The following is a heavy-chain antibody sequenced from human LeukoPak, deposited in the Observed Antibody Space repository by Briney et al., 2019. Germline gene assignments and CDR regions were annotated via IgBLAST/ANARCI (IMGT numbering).Heavy chain of an antibody. J-gene: IGHJ4*02. CDR1: GFTFSSYS. CDR2: ISSSSSYI. Sequence: GGSLRLSCAASGFTFSSYSMNWVRQAPGKGLEWVSSISSSSSYIYYADSVKGRFTISRDNAKNSLFLQMNSLRAEDTAVYYCARFALKTPPTDWGQGTLVTVSS. CDR3: ARFALKTPPTD. V-gene: IGHV3-21*01.